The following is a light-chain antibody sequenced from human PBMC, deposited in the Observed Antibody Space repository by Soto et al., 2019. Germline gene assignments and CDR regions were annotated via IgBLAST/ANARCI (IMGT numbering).Light chain of an antibody. CDR1: SSDVGGYNY. V-gene: IGLV2-14*01. CDR3: TSYTSSSTLVV. Sequence: QSALTQPASVSGSPGQSITISCTGTSSDVGGYNYVSWYQLHPGKAPKLMIYDVSNRHSGVSNRFSGSKSANTASLTISGLQAEDESDYYCTSYTSSSTLVVYGGGTKLTVL. J-gene: IGLJ2*01. CDR2: DVS.